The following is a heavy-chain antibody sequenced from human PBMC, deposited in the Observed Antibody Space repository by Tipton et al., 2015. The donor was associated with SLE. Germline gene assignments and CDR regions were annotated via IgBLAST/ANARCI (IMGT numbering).Heavy chain of an antibody. Sequence: TLSLTCTVSGGSISSHYWSWIRQPPGKGLEWIGYIYYSGSTNYNPSLKSRVTISVDTSKNQFSLKLSSVTAADTAVYYCARGGYYDSTVEDYWGQGTLVTVSS. V-gene: IGHV4-59*11. J-gene: IGHJ4*02. CDR1: GGSISSHY. D-gene: IGHD3-3*01. CDR2: IYYSGST. CDR3: ARGGYYDSTVEDY.